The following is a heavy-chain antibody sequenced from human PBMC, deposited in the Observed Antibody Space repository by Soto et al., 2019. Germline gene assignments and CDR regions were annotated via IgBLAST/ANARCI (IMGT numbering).Heavy chain of an antibody. V-gene: IGHV1-69*02. J-gene: IGHJ4*02. CDR2: VNPILSLS. CDR3: ATSYGSGYRAFDY. CDR1: GDTFSFYS. D-gene: IGHD3-10*01. Sequence: QVQLVQSGAEVKRPGSSVKVSCKASGDTFSFYSINWVRQAPGLGLEWMGRVNPILSLSNYAQRFQGRVTMTADKSTSTAYMVISSLRSEDRAIYYCATSYGSGYRAFDYWGQGAQASVSS.